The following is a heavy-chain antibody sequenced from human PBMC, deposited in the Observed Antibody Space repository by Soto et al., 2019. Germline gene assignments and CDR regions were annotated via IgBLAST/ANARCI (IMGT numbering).Heavy chain of an antibody. V-gene: IGHV1-8*01. Sequence: ASVKVSCKVSGYTLTELSMHWVRQATGQGLEWMGWMNPNSGNTGYAQKFQGRVTMTRNTSISTAYMELSSLRSEDTAVYYCARGSLPYYYYGMDVWGQGTTVTVSS. J-gene: IGHJ6*02. CDR2: MNPNSGNT. CDR1: GYTLTELS. D-gene: IGHD1-26*01. CDR3: ARGSLPYYYYGMDV.